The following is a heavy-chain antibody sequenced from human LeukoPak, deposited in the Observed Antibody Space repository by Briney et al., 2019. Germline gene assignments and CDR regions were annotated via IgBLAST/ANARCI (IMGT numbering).Heavy chain of an antibody. CDR1: GFTFSNYA. V-gene: IGHV3-23*01. CDR2: ISGSGDST. J-gene: IGHJ6*03. CDR3: AKAGTIFGVVIHYYYYMDV. D-gene: IGHD3-3*01. Sequence: GGSLRLSCAASGFTFSNYAMNWVRQAPGKGLEWVSAISGSGDSTYYADSVKGRFTISRDNSKNTLYLQVNILRAEDTAVYYCAKAGTIFGVVIHYYYYMDVWGKGTTVSVSS.